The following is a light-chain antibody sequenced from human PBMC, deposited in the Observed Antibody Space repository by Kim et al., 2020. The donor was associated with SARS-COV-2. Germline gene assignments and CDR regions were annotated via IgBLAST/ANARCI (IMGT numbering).Light chain of an antibody. Sequence: VSPGETASMTCSGDKLGDKDACWYQQKPGQSPGLVIYQDSERPSGSPERFSGSNSGNTATLTISGTQARDEAYYYCQAWDSSTSVVFGGGTQLTVL. CDR2: QDS. CDR3: QAWDSSTSVV. CDR1: KLGDKD. J-gene: IGLJ2*01. V-gene: IGLV3-1*01.